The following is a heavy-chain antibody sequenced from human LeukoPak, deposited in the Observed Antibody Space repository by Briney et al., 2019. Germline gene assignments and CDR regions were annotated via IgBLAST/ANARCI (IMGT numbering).Heavy chain of an antibody. D-gene: IGHD3-16*01. J-gene: IGHJ5*02. CDR2: IIPIFGTA. CDR1: GGAFSSYA. V-gene: IGHV1-69*01. Sequence: SVKVSCKASGGAFSSYAISWVRQAPGQGLEWMGGIIPIFGTANYAQKFQGRVTITADESTSTAYMELRSLRSDDTAVYYCARDDNDYWFDPWGQGTLVTVSS. CDR3: ARDDNDYWFDP.